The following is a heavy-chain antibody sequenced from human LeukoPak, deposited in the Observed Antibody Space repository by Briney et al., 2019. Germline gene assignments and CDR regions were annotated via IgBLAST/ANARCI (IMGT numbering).Heavy chain of an antibody. CDR1: GFTFSSYA. J-gene: IGHJ4*02. D-gene: IGHD2-2*01. CDR2: ISGSGGST. CDR3: AKWLLWGMCSSTSCYQGSDY. Sequence: GGSLRLSCAASGFTFSSYAMSWVRQAPGKGLEWVSAISGSGGSTYYADSVKGRFTISRDNSKSTLYLQMNSLRAEDTAVYYCAKWLLWGMCSSTSCYQGSDYWGQGTLVTVSS. V-gene: IGHV3-23*01.